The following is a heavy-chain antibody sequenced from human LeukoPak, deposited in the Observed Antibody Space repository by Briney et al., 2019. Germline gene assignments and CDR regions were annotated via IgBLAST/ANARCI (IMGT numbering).Heavy chain of an antibody. CDR2: ISSSGGST. V-gene: IGHV3-23*01. Sequence: GGPLRLLCAASGSTFSSYAMSWVPQAPGKGLEWVSAISSSGGSTYYADSVKGRFTISRDNSKNTLYLQMNSLRAEDTAVYYCAKSLGAMPGWGQGTLVTVSS. D-gene: IGHD2-2*01. CDR3: AKSLGAMPG. CDR1: GSTFSSYA. J-gene: IGHJ4*02.